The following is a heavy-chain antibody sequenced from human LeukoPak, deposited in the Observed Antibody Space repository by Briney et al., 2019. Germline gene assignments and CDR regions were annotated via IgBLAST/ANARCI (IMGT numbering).Heavy chain of an antibody. V-gene: IGHV3-30*02. CDR2: IRYDGSNK. CDR1: GFTFSSYG. Sequence: GGSLRLSCAASGFTFSSYGMHWVRQAPGKGLEWVAFIRYDGSNKYYADSVKGRFTISRDNSKNTLYLQMNSLRAEDTAVYYCAPSRGPNVLLESWGARPLVSVSS. CDR3: APSRGPNVLLES. J-gene: IGHJ4*02. D-gene: IGHD3-10*01.